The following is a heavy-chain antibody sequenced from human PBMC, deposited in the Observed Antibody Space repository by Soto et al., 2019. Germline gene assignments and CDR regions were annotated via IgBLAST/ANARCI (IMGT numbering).Heavy chain of an antibody. J-gene: IGHJ4*02. D-gene: IGHD6-19*01. Sequence: SETLSLTCTVSGGSISSGGYYWSWIRQHPGKGLEWIGYIYYSGSTYYNPSLKSRVTISVDTSKNQFSLKLSSVTAADTAVYYCARDSYSSGWSVFLDYWGQGTLVTVSS. CDR1: GGSISSGGYY. CDR2: IYYSGST. CDR3: ARDSYSSGWSVFLDY. V-gene: IGHV4-31*03.